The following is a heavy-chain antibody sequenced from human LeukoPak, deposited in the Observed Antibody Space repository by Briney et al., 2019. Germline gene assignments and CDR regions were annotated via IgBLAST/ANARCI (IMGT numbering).Heavy chain of an antibody. D-gene: IGHD4-17*01. CDR2: IHAGGAT. CDR3: ARDTVD. Sequence: GGSLRLSCAASGFSVAYNSMGWVRQALGKGLEWVSIIHAGGATEYEDSVKGRFIISTDNSKNMVYLQMNNVRAEDTALYFCARDTVDWGQGTLVTVSS. J-gene: IGHJ4*02. V-gene: IGHV3-66*01. CDR1: GFSVAYNS.